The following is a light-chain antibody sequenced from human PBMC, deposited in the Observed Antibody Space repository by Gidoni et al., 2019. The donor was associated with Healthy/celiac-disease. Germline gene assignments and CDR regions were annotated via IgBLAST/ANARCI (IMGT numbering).Light chain of an antibody. J-gene: IGKJ2*01. CDR3: HQDYSPPYT. CDR1: QSVLYSSNNKNY. CDR2: WAS. V-gene: IGKV4-1*01. Sequence: DIVMTQSPDSRAVSLGERATINCKSSQSVLYSSNNKNYLAWYQQKPGQPPKLLIYWASTRESGVPHRFSGSGSGTDFTLTISSLQAEDVAVYYCHQDYSPPYTFGQGTKLEIQ.